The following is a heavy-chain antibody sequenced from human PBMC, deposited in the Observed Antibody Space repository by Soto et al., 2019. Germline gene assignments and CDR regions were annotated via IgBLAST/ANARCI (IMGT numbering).Heavy chain of an antibody. CDR1: GYAFTTYG. CDR2: ISAHNGNT. D-gene: IGHD1-1*01. V-gene: IGHV1-18*01. CDR3: ARGRYGDY. J-gene: IGHJ4*02. Sequence: QVHLVQSGAEVKKPGASVKVSCQGSGYAFTTYGITWVRQAPGQGLEWMGWISAHNGNTNYAQKLQGRVTVTRDTSKSTAYMEMRSLIYDDTAVYYCARGRYGDYWGQGALVTVSS.